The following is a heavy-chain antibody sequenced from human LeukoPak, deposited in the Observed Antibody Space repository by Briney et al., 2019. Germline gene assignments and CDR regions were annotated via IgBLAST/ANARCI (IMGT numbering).Heavy chain of an antibody. D-gene: IGHD5-24*01. CDR2: ISTAGNLI. V-gene: IGHV3-21*01. CDR3: ARTVEGHFDF. CDR1: AFTFKTYT. J-gene: IGHJ4*02. Sequence: PGGSLRLSCVASAFTFKTYTLNLVRQTPGKGLEWVSYISTAGNLINYADSVRGRFTISRDNAKNSLYLYMNSLTPEDTAVYYCARTVEGHFDFRGQGTLVTVSS.